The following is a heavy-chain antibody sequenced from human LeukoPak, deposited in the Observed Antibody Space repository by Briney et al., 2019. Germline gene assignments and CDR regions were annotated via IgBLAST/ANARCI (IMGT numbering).Heavy chain of an antibody. CDR2: IYYRGST. Sequence: SETLSLTCTVSGDSMTGTSHFWDWIRQPPGKGLEWIGSIYYRGSTYYNPSLKSRVTISVDTSKNQFSLKLTSLTAADTAVYYCARGDEPYYFDYWGQGTLVTVSS. D-gene: IGHD1-14*01. CDR3: ARGDEPYYFDY. CDR1: GDSMTGTSHF. V-gene: IGHV4-39*07. J-gene: IGHJ4*02.